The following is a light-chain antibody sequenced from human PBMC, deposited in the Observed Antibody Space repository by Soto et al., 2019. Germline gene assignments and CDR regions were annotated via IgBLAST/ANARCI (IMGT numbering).Light chain of an antibody. V-gene: IGKV4-1*01. CDR1: QSVLYSSNNKNH. Sequence: DIVMTQSPDSLAVSLGERATINCKSSQSVLYSSNNKNHLAWYQQKPGQPPKLLIYWASTRESGVPDRFSGSGSGTDFTLTISSLQAEDVAVYYCQQYYNTPSLTFGGGTKVEIK. CDR3: QQYYNTPSLT. CDR2: WAS. J-gene: IGKJ4*01.